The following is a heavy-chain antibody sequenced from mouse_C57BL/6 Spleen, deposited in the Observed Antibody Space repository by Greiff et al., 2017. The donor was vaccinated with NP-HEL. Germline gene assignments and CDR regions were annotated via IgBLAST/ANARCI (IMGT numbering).Heavy chain of an antibody. D-gene: IGHD2-3*01. CDR2: IDPETGGT. Sequence: QVQLQQSGAELVRPGASVTLSCKASGYTFTDYEMHWVKQTPVHGLEWIGAIDPETGGTAYNQKFTGKAILTAATSSSPASMELRSLTSEDSAVYYCTRGDGYYLIDYGGQGTTLTVSS. V-gene: IGHV1-15*01. J-gene: IGHJ2*01. CDR3: TRGDGYYLIDY. CDR1: GYTFTDYE.